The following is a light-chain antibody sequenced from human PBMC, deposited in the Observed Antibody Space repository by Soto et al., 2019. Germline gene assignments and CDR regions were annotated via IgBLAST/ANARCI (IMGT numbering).Light chain of an antibody. J-gene: IGKJ5*01. CDR1: QSVSSSY. CDR3: QQYAVSPIT. V-gene: IGKV3-20*01. Sequence: EIVLTQSPGTLSLSPGERATLSCRASQSVSSSYLAWYQQRRGQAPRLLIYGATSRATGIPDRFSGSGSGTDFTLTIRGLETDDFAVFYWQQYAVSPITFGQGTRLEI. CDR2: GAT.